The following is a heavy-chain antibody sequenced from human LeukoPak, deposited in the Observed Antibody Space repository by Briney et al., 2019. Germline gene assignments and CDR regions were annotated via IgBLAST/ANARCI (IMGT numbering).Heavy chain of an antibody. CDR3: AREMGIYGMDV. CDR1: GFTFSSYS. CDR2: ISSSSSYI. V-gene: IGHV3-21*01. Sequence: GGSLRLSCAASGFTFSSYSMNWVRQAPGKGLEWVSSISSSSSYIYYADSVKGRFTISRDNAKNSLYLQMNSMRAEDTAVYYCAREMGIYGMDVWGQGTTVTVSS. J-gene: IGHJ6*02. D-gene: IGHD2-8*01.